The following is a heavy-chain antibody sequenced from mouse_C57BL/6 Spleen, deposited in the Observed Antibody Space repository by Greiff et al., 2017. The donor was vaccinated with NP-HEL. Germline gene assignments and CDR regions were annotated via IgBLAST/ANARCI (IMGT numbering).Heavy chain of an antibody. V-gene: IGHV1-72*01. D-gene: IGHD1-1*01. Sequence: VKLQQPGAELVKHGEAGKREGKEEGGRCSVGGMGGGGRCAGRGLEWIGRIDPNSGGTKYNEKFKSKATLTVDKPSSTAYMQLSSLTSEDSAVYYCARYCYGSSPWYFAVWGTGTTVTVSS. J-gene: IGHJ1*03. CDR3: ARYCYGSSPWYFAV. CDR2: IDPNSGGT. CDR1: GGRCSVGG.